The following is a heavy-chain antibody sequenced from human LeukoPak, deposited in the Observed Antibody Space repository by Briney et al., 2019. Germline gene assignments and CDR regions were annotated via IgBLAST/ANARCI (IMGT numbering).Heavy chain of an antibody. CDR1: GYTFISYD. Sequence: VSFXAXGYTFISYDINWVRQAAGQGREGMGWMYPNSGNTGYAQKFQGRITMTRDTSISTAYMELSSLTSEDTAVYYCARIAAAGNRRLNYWGQGTLVTVSS. V-gene: IGHV1-8*01. CDR2: MYPNSGNT. CDR3: ARIAAAGNRRLNY. D-gene: IGHD6-13*01. J-gene: IGHJ4*02.